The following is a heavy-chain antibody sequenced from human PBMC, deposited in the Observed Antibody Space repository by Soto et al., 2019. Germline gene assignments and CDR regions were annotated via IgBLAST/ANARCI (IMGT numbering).Heavy chain of an antibody. D-gene: IGHD1-26*01. Sequence: QVQLVESGGGVVQPGWSLRLSCAASGFSIRDYGREWVRQAPGKGLGWVALISYDGSNTYYADSVKGRFTISRDNSKDTLFLQMTGLRREDTAVYYCAKGAGDRLSLGMDVWGQGTTVTVSS. J-gene: IGHJ6*02. CDR2: ISYDGSNT. CDR1: GFSIRDYG. V-gene: IGHV3-30*18. CDR3: AKGAGDRLSLGMDV.